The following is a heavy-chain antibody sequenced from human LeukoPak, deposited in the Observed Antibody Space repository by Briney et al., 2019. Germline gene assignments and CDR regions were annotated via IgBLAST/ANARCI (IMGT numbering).Heavy chain of an antibody. Sequence: PGGSLRLSCAASGFTFSSYEMNWVRQAPGKGLEWVSYISSSGSTIYYADSVKGRFTISRDNAKNSLYRQMSSLRAEDTAVYYCARAGSYSYGVLFDYWGQGTLVTVSS. D-gene: IGHD5-18*01. J-gene: IGHJ4*02. CDR2: ISSSGSTI. V-gene: IGHV3-48*03. CDR3: ARAGSYSYGVLFDY. CDR1: GFTFSSYE.